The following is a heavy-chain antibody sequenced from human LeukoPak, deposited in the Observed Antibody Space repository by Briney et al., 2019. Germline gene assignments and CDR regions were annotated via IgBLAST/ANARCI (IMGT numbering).Heavy chain of an antibody. CDR3: ATVSGYSSSWFDY. V-gene: IGHV1-3*01. D-gene: IGHD6-13*01. CDR2: IIAGNGNT. Sequence: ASVKVSCKASGYTVTTYPMHWVRQAPGQRLEWMGWIIAGNGNTKYSQKFQGRVTITRDTSASTAYMELSSLRSQDTAVYYCATVSGYSSSWFDYWGQGTLVTVSS. CDR1: GYTVTTYP. J-gene: IGHJ4*02.